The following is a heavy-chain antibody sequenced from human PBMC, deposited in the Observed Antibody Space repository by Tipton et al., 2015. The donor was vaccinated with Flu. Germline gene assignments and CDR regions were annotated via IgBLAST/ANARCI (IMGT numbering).Heavy chain of an antibody. V-gene: IGHV3-7*01. CDR2: IKHDGKEK. CDR1: GFPFSTYW. Sequence: SLRLSCVASGFPFSTYWMTWVRQAPGKGLEWVANIKHDGKEKYHVDSVKGRFTVSRDNANNSLYLQMNSLRAEDTALYYCARKGDYGDFGADYFYYGMDVWGHGTTVIVSS. J-gene: IGHJ6*02. D-gene: IGHD4-17*01. CDR3: ARKGDYGDFGADYFYYGMDV.